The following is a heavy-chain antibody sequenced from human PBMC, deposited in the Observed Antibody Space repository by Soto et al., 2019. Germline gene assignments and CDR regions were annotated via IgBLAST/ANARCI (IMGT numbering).Heavy chain of an antibody. D-gene: IGHD1-26*01. J-gene: IGHJ5*02. Sequence: QVQLQESGPGLVKVSETLSLTCTVSGGSINSYYWSWIRQPPGKGLEWVADIDYSGRTNYNPSLQGRLTISVDTSKNPLPLKVRSVTAADTAVYYCAREIRLVGVTGWFDPWGQGTLVTVSS. V-gene: IGHV4-59*01. CDR2: IDYSGRT. CDR3: AREIRLVGVTGWFDP. CDR1: GGSINSYY.